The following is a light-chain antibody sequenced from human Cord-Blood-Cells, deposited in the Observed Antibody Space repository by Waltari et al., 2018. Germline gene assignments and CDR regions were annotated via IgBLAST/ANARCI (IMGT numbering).Light chain of an antibody. Sequence: EIVLTQSPGTLSLSPGERATLSCRARQSVSSSDLAWYQQKPGQAPRLLIYGASSRATGIPDRFSCSGSGTDFTLTISRLEPEDFAVYYCQQYGSSPRTFGQGTKVEIK. J-gene: IGKJ1*01. CDR1: QSVSSSD. CDR3: QQYGSSPRT. V-gene: IGKV3-20*01. CDR2: GAS.